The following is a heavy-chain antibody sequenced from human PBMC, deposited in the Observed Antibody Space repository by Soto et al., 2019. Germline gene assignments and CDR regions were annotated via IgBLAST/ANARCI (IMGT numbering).Heavy chain of an antibody. V-gene: IGHV4-30-4*01. J-gene: IGHJ5*01. D-gene: IGHD7-27*01. CDR2: IYKSATT. CDR1: GDSISNLDYF. Sequence: SATLSLTCSVSGDSISNLDYFWAWIRQPPGQALEYIGYIYKSATTYYNPSFESRVAISVDTSKSQFSLNVTSVTAADTAVYFCARGRFCLTGRCFPNWFDSWGQGALVTVSS. CDR3: ARGRFCLTGRCFPNWFDS.